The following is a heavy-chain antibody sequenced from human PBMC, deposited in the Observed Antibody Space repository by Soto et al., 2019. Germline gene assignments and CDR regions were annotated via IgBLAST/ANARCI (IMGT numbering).Heavy chain of an antibody. CDR3: AKDHITGNGMYDAFDI. V-gene: IGHV3-23*01. D-gene: IGHD1-20*01. CDR2: IQNTAVGI. J-gene: IGHJ3*02. CDR1: GLAFSRYG. Sequence: EVQLLESGGGLVHPGGSLRLSCATSGLAFSRYGMSLVRQAQGKGLEWVATIQNTAVGIYSADSVKGRFTISRDNSRNILFLQLSKLRADDTALYFCAKDHITGNGMYDAFDIWGQGTMVTFSS.